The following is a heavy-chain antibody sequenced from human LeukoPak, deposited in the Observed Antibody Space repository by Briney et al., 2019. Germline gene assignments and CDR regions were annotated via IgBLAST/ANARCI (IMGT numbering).Heavy chain of an antibody. V-gene: IGHV3-33*06. CDR3: AKDPYTAMVTDYYYMDV. Sequence: PGRSLRLSCAASGFTFSSYGMHWVRQAPGKGLEWVAVIWYDGSNKYYADSVKGRFTISRDNSKNTLYLQMNCLRAEDTAVYYCAKDPYTAMVTDYYYMDVWGKGTTVTVSS. CDR2: IWYDGSNK. J-gene: IGHJ6*03. CDR1: GFTFSSYG. D-gene: IGHD5-18*01.